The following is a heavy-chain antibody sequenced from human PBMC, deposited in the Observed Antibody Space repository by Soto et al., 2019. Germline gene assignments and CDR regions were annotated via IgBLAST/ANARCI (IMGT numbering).Heavy chain of an antibody. Sequence: ASVEVSCKASGYTFTGYYMHWVRQAPGQGLEWMGWINPNSGGTNYAQKFQGRVTMTRDTSISTAYMELSRLRSDDTAVYYCARGPSQYYYYYGMDVWGQGTTVTVSS. J-gene: IGHJ6*02. CDR2: INPNSGGT. D-gene: IGHD2-2*01. CDR1: GYTFTGYY. V-gene: IGHV1-2*02. CDR3: ARGPSQYYYYYGMDV.